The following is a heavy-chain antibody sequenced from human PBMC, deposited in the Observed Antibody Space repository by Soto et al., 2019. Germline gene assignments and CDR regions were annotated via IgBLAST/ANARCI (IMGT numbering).Heavy chain of an antibody. CDR1: GGTFSNYV. V-gene: IGHV1-69*02. D-gene: IGHD5-12*01. CDR3: ANIVVTIRAYQYYYGMDV. CDR2: IIPFLNIS. Sequence: QVQLVQSGAEVKKPGSSVKVSCKASGGTFSNYVLSWVRQAPGQGLEWMGRIIPFLNISSVARKFQGRVTITADEPTSRVYMQLNSLRSEDAAAYYCANIVVTIRAYQYYYGMDVWGQGTGVTVSS. J-gene: IGHJ6*02.